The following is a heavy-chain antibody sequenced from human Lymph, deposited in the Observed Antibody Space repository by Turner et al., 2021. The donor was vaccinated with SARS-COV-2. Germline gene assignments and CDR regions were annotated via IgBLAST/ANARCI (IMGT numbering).Heavy chain of an antibody. J-gene: IGHJ4*02. V-gene: IGHV3-21*01. Sequence: EVQLVESGGGLVKPGGSLSRPCQASGFTFSTYSMNWVRQAPGKGLEWISSISSSSSYIYYADSVKGRFTISRDDAKNSLYLQMNSLRAEDTAVYYCARDIPTTADYFDYWGQGTLVTVSS. CDR3: ARDIPTTADYFDY. CDR2: ISSSSSYI. D-gene: IGHD4-17*01. CDR1: GFTFSTYS.